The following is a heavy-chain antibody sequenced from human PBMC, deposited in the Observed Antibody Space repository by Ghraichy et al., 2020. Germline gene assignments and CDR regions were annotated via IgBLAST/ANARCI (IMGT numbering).Heavy chain of an antibody. V-gene: IGHV3-48*02. J-gene: IGHJ6*02. CDR3: ARGVEGLALYYYYYGMDV. Sequence: LSLTCAASGFTFSSFSMNWVRQAPGKGLEWVSYISSRSRTIYYADSVKGRLTISRDNAKNSLYLQMNSLRDEDTAVYYCARGVEGLALYYYYYGMDVWGQGTTVTVSS. CDR2: ISSRSRTI. CDR1: GFTFSSFS.